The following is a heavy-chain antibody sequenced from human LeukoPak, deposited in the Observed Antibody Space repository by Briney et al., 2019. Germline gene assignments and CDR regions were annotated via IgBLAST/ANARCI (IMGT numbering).Heavy chain of an antibody. CDR3: ARCMVATIQHYMDV. CDR2: INPNSGGT. Sequence: SVTLSRNASVYTFTGYYMHWMRQAPGPGLERMGWINPNSGGTNYAQKSHGRVTITRDKSISTHYIELSRLRSDDTAAYYYARCMVATIQHYMDVWGKGNTVTGSS. CDR1: VYTFTGYY. D-gene: IGHD5-12*01. J-gene: IGHJ6*03. V-gene: IGHV1-2*02.